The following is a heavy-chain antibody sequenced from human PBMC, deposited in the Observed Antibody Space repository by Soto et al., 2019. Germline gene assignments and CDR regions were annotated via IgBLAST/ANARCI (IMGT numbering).Heavy chain of an antibody. D-gene: IGHD6-6*01. CDR1: GFTFSSYA. CDR3: AKRRSSSTVDY. CDR2: ISGSDDST. J-gene: IGHJ4*02. Sequence: EVQLLESGGGLVQPGESLRLSCAASGFTFSSYAMSRVRQAPGKGLEWVSVISGSDDSTYYADSVKGRFTISRDNSKNTLYLQMNSLRAEDTAVYYCAKRRSSSTVDYWGQGTLVTVS. V-gene: IGHV3-23*01.